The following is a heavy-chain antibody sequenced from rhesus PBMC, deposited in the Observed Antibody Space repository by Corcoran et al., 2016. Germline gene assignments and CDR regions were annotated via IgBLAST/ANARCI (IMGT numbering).Heavy chain of an antibody. CDR3: ARDLGVGGFFDY. J-gene: IGHJ4*01. D-gene: IGHD1-44*02. Sequence: QVQLQESGPGLVKPSETLSLTCAVSGGSISSSNWWSWIRQPPGKGLEWIWYISGMKGRTYYKPTRKSGVTIATDTAKNQVSLKLSSVTAADTAVYYCARDLGVGGFFDYWGQGVLVTVSS. V-gene: IGHV4-65*01. CDR1: GGSISSSNW. CDR2: ISGMKGRT.